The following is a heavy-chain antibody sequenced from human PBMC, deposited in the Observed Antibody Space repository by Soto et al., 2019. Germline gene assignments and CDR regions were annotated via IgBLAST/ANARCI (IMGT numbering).Heavy chain of an antibody. CDR3: VKDESINWYSGHFRH. V-gene: IGHV3-9*01. J-gene: IGHJ1*01. CDR1: GFTFDDYA. D-gene: IGHD6-13*01. CDR2: INWNSGSI. Sequence: RLSCAASGFTFDDYAMHRVRQVPGKGLEWVSGINWNSGSIGYADSVKGRFAISRDNAKNSLHLQMNSLRAEDTAFYYCVKDESINWYSGHFRHWGQGTLVTVSS.